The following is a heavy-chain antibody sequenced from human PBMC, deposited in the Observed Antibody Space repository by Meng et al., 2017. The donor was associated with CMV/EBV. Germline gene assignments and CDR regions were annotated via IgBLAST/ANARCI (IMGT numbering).Heavy chain of an antibody. J-gene: IGHJ6*02. D-gene: IGHD5-24*01. Sequence: GGSLRLSCTVSGVTFSSYWMHWVRQAPGKGLEWVSRINSDGTATSYADSVKGRFTISRDNAKNTLYLQMSGLRVEDTAVYYCAKQITITNYYYYYAMDVWGQGTTVTV. CDR1: GVTFSSYW. CDR2: INSDGTAT. CDR3: AKQITITNYYYYYAMDV. V-gene: IGHV3-74*01.